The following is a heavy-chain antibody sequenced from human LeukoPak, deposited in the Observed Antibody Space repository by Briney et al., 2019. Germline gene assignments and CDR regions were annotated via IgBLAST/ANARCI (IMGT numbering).Heavy chain of an antibody. CDR1: GGSFSGYY. V-gene: IGHV4-34*01. Sequence: SETLSLTCAVYGGSFSGYYWSWIRQPPGKGLEWIGEINHSGSTNYNPSLKSRVTISVDTSNKQVSLKLSSVTAADTAVYYCARATTKLYWYFDLWGRGTLVTVS. CDR3: ARATTKLYWYFDL. CDR2: INHSGST. J-gene: IGHJ2*01. D-gene: IGHD4-17*01.